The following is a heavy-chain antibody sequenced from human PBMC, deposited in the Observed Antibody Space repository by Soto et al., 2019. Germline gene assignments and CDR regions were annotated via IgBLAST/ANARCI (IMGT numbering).Heavy chain of an antibody. CDR1: GGSITSSSHF. CDR2: IYFTGNT. Sequence: SETLSLTCSASGGSITSSSHFWGWVRQPPGKGLEWIGTIYFTGNTYYTPSLKSRFTMSIDTSKNEFSLRLNSVTAADTAVYYCAGQTFTIAAASYGRSNWFDPWGPGTLVTVSS. D-gene: IGHD6-25*01. J-gene: IGHJ5*02. CDR3: AGQTFTIAAASYGRSNWFDP. V-gene: IGHV4-39*01.